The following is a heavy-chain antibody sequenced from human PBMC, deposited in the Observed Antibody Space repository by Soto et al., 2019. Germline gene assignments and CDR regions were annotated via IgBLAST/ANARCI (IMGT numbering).Heavy chain of an antibody. CDR3: ATGDFWQQQLVPEYYYGMDV. CDR1: GYTLTELS. CDR2: FDPEDGET. D-gene: IGHD6-13*01. Sequence: ASVKVSCKVSGYTLTELSMHWVRQAPGKGLEWMGGFDPEDGETIYAQKFQGRVTMTEDTSTDTAYMELSSLGSEDTAVYYCATGDFWQQQLVPEYYYGMDVWGQGTTVTVSS. J-gene: IGHJ6*02. V-gene: IGHV1-24*01.